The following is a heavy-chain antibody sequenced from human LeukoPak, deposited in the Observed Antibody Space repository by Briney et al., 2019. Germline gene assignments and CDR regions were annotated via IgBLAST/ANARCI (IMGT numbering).Heavy chain of an antibody. V-gene: IGHV3-33*01. D-gene: IGHD3-3*01. CDR3: ARDPIRFLEWLLPTHFDY. CDR2: IWYDGSTK. Sequence: GGSLRLSCAASGFSFKDTGMHWVRQAPGKGPEWLTIIWYDGSTKYYADSVKGRFTISRDNAKNSLYLQMNSLRDEDTAVYYCARDPIRFLEWLLPTHFDYWGQGTLVTVSS. CDR1: GFSFKDTG. J-gene: IGHJ4*02.